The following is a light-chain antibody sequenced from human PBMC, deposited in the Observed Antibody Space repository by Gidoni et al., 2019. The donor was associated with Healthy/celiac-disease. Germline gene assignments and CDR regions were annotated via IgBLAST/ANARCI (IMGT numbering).Light chain of an antibody. J-gene: IGKJ2*01. CDR3: QQSYSTLYT. CDR1: QSISSY. Sequence: IQMTKSPSSLSASVGDRVTITSRASQSISSYLNWYQQKPGKAPKLLIYAPSSLQSGVPSRFSGSGSGTDFTLTISSLQPEDFATYYCQQSYSTLYTFGQGTKLEIK. CDR2: APS. V-gene: IGKV1-39*01.